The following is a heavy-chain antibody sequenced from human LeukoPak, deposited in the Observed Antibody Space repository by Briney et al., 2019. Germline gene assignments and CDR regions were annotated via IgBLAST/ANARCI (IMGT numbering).Heavy chain of an antibody. D-gene: IGHD2-2*01. CDR3: TAGYLPAANYYYYYYMDV. CDR1: GFTFTSSA. CDR2: IVVGSGNT. J-gene: IGHJ6*03. V-gene: IGHV1-58*01. Sequence: SVKLSCKASGFTFTSSAVQWVRQARGQRLEWIGWIVVGSGNTNYAQKFQERVTITRDMSTSTAYMELSSLRSEDTAVYYCTAGYLPAANYYYYYYMDVWGKGTTVTVSS.